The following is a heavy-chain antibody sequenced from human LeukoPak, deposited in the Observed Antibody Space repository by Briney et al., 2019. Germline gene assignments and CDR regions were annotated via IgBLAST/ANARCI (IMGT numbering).Heavy chain of an antibody. D-gene: IGHD2-2*01. CDR1: GYSISSGYD. CDR2: IYYRRTT. J-gene: IGHJ5*02. CDR3: ARVVLVVPAAKTEIGTWFDP. V-gene: IGHV4-38-2*02. Sequence: SETLSLTCTVSGYSISSGYDWGWIRQPPGKGLEWIGSIYYRRTTYYNPFLKSRVTMSVDTSKNQFSLKLSSVTAADTAVYYCARVVLVVPAAKTEIGTWFDPWGQGTLVTVSS.